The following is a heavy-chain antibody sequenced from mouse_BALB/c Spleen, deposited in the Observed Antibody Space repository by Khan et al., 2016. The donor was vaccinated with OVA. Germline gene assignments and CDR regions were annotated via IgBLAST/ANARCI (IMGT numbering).Heavy chain of an antibody. Sequence: VQLQQSVPELVKPGASVKISCKASVYSFTGYFMNWVMQSHGESLEWIGRINPHIGETLYNQKFQDKATLTVDESSSTAHMELRSLASEDSAVYYCTRIYRSDFDYWGQGTTLTVSS. CDR2: INPHIGET. CDR1: VYSFTGYF. D-gene: IGHD1-1*01. J-gene: IGHJ2*01. V-gene: IGHV1-20*02. CDR3: TRIYRSDFDY.